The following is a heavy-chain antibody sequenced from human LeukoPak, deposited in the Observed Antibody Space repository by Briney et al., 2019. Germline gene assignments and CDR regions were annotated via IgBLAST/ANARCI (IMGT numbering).Heavy chain of an antibody. V-gene: IGHV4-59*11. J-gene: IGHJ4*02. Sequence: SETLSLTRTVSGGSISSHYWSWIRQPPGKGLEWIGYIYYSGSTNYNPSLKSRVTISVDTSKNQFSLKLSSVTAADTAVYYCARDLFGNSLFDYWGQGTLVTVSS. CDR3: ARDLFGNSLFDY. CDR2: IYYSGST. CDR1: GGSISSHY. D-gene: IGHD4-23*01.